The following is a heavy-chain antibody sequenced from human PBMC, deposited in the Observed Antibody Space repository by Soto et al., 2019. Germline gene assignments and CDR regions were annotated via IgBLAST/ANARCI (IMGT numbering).Heavy chain of an antibody. CDR2: IIPIFGTA. D-gene: IGHD3-22*01. CDR1: GGTFSSYA. CDR3: ARGALVSSDLYYFDY. V-gene: IGHV1-69*13. J-gene: IGHJ4*02. Sequence: ASVKVSCKASGGTFSSYAISWVRQAPGQGLEWMGGIIPIFGTANYAQKFQGRVTITADESTSTAYMELSSLRSEDTAVYYCARGALVSSDLYYFDYWGQGTLVTVSS.